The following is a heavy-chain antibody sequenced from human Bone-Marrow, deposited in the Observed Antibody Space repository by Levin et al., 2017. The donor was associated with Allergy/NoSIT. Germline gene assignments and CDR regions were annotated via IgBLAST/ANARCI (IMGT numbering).Heavy chain of an antibody. CDR3: AKVLPVAGTFFGY. J-gene: IGHJ4*02. CDR1: GFSFRTYW. D-gene: IGHD6-19*01. V-gene: IGHV3-23*01. Sequence: PGGSLRLSCIASGFSFRTYWMHWVRQAPGRGLEWVSRISDSGGITYYADSVKGRFTISRDNSKNTLYLQMNTLRAEDTAVYYCAKVLPVAGTFFGYWGQGTLVTVSS. CDR2: ISDSGGIT.